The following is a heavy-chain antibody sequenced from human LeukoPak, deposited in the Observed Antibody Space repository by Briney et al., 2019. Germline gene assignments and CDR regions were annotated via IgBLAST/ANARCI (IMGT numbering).Heavy chain of an antibody. CDR1: GGTFSSYA. Sequence: PVKVSCKASGGTFSSYAISWVRQAPGQGLEWMGRIIPILGIANYAQKFQGRVTITADKSTSTAYMELSSLRSEDTAVYHCARDADQYYYGSGSLYNWFDPWGQGTLVTVSS. V-gene: IGHV1-69*04. J-gene: IGHJ5*02. D-gene: IGHD3-10*01. CDR3: ARDADQYYYGSGSLYNWFDP. CDR2: IIPILGIA.